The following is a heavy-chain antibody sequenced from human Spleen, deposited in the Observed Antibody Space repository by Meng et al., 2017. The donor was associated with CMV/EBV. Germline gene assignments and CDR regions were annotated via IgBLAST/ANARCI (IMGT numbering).Heavy chain of an antibody. Sequence: ASVKVSCKASGYTFTGYYMHWVRQAPGQGLEWMGWINTYNGNTYYAQRFQGRVTMTADTSTTTAYMELRSLRSDDTAIYYCAREQVGPGWFDPWGQGTLVTVSS. CDR1: GYTFTGYY. J-gene: IGHJ5*02. CDR3: AREQVGPGWFDP. CDR2: INTYNGNT. V-gene: IGHV1-18*04.